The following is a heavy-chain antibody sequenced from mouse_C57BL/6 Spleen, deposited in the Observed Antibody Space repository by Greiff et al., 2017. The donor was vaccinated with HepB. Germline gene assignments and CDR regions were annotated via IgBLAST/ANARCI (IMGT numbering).Heavy chain of an antibody. CDR3: IPVTVVDYAMDY. Sequence: VQLQQSGAELVRPGASVKLSCTASGFNIKDDYMHWVKQRPEQGLEWIGWIDPENGDTEYASKFQGKATITADTSSNTAYLQLSSLTSEDTAVYYCIPVTVVDYAMDYWGQGTSVTVSS. D-gene: IGHD1-1*01. CDR1: GFNIKDDY. CDR2: IDPENGDT. V-gene: IGHV14-4*01. J-gene: IGHJ4*01.